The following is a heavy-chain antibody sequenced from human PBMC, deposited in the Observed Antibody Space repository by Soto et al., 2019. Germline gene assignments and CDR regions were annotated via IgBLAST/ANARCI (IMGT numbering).Heavy chain of an antibody. CDR3: ARIGYSGYTNWFDP. CDR1: GFSLSNARMG. Sequence: SGPTLVNPTETLTLTCTVSGFSLSNARMGVSWIRQPPGKALEWLAHIFSNDEKSYSTSLKSRLTISKDTSKSQVVLTMTNMDPVDTATYYCARIGYSGYTNWFDPWRQGTLVTVSS. V-gene: IGHV2-26*01. D-gene: IGHD5-12*01. J-gene: IGHJ5*02. CDR2: IFSNDEK.